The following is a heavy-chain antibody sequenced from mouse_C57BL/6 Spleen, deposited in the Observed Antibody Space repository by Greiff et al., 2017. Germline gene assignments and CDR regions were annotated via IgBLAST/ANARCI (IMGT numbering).Heavy chain of an antibody. Sequence: VQLQQPGAELVRPGSSVKLSCKASGYTFTSYWMDWVKQRPGQGLEWIGNIYPSDSNTHYNQKFKVQATLTVDKSSSTAYVQLSSLTSVDAAFYYCARCGNDGLYAMDYWGQGTSVTVSS. CDR2: IYPSDSNT. CDR3: ARCGNDGLYAMDY. D-gene: IGHD2-2*01. V-gene: IGHV1-61*01. CDR1: GYTFTSYW. J-gene: IGHJ4*01.